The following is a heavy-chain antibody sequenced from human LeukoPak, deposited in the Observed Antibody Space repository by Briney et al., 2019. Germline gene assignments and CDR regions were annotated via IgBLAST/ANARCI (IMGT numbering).Heavy chain of an antibody. CDR3: ARDKYCSSTSCYRTPIDY. D-gene: IGHD2-2*01. J-gene: IGHJ4*02. V-gene: IGHV1-18*01. CDR1: GYTFTSYG. Sequence: GALGKVSCKASGYTFTSYGISWVRQAPGQGLEWMGWISAYNGNTNYAQKLQGRVTMTTDTSTSTAYMELRSLRSDDTAVYYCARDKYCSSTSCYRTPIDYWGQGTLVTVSS. CDR2: ISAYNGNT.